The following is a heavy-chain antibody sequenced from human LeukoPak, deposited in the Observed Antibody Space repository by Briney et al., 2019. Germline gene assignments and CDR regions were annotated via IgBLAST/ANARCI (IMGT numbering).Heavy chain of an antibody. D-gene: IGHD3-10*01. CDR2: IYSGGST. V-gene: IGHV3-66*01. CDR1: GFTLNNND. J-gene: IGHJ4*02. Sequence: GGSLRLSCAASGFTLNNNDMSWVRPALQEGVGWVSVIYSGGSTNYADSVQGRFTISTDNPKNTLFLQMNRLSDEDTAVYYCSGYYYGLLYWGRGTVVTVS. CDR3: SGYYYGLLY.